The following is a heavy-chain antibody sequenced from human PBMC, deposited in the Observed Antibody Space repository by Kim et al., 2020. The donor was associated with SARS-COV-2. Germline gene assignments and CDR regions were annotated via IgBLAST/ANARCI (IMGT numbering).Heavy chain of an antibody. V-gene: IGHV3-21*01. J-gene: IGHJ3*02. CDR3: ARDLARGVVAATLGAFDI. CDR2: ISSSSSYI. Sequence: GGSLRLSCAASGFTFSSYSMNWVRQAPGKGLEWVSSISSSSSYIYYADSVKGRFTISRDNAKNSLYLQMNNLRAEDTAVYYCARDLARGVVAATLGAFDIWGQGTMVTVSS. CDR1: GFTFSSYS. D-gene: IGHD2-15*01.